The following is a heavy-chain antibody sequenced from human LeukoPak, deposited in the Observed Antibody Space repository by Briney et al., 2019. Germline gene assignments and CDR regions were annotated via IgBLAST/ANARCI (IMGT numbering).Heavy chain of an antibody. J-gene: IGHJ6*02. D-gene: IGHD1-14*01. CDR3: ATNSNRYYYYGMDV. CDR1: GFTFTSSA. V-gene: IGHV1-58*01. CDR2: IVVGSGNT. Sequence: PVKVSCKASGFTFTSSAVQWVRQARGQRLEWIGWIVVGSGNTNYAQKFQERVTITRDMSTSTAYMELSSLRSEDTAVYYCATNSNRYYYYGMDVWGQGTTVTVSS.